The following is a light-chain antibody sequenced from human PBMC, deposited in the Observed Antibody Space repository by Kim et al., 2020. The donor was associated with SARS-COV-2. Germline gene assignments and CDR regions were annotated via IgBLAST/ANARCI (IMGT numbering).Light chain of an antibody. CDR2: YDA. J-gene: IGLJ3*02. CDR3: QLWDTSSDHWV. Sequence: SYELTQPPSVSVAPGKTARITCGGNNIGSKSVHWYQQKPGQAPALVMYYDADRPSGIPERFSGSNSGNTATLTISRVEAGDEADYYCQLWDTSSDHWVFG. V-gene: IGLV3-21*04. CDR1: NIGSKS.